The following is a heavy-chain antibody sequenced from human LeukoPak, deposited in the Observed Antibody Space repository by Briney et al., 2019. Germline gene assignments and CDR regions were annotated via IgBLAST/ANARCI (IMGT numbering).Heavy chain of an antibody. J-gene: IGHJ6*02. Sequence: GGSLRLSCAASGFTFSSYGMHWVRQAPGKGLEWVAVIWYDGSNKYYADSVKGRFTISRDNSKNTLYLQMNSLRAEDTAVYYCAREGCSSTSCYMTLYYYYYGMDVWGQGTTVTVSS. CDR1: GFTFSSYG. CDR3: AREGCSSTSCYMTLYYYYYGMDV. CDR2: IWYDGSNK. D-gene: IGHD2-2*02. V-gene: IGHV3-33*08.